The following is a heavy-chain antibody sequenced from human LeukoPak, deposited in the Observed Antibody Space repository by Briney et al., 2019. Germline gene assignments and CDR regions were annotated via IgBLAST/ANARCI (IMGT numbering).Heavy chain of an antibody. CDR1: GFTFSSYT. J-gene: IGHJ4*02. CDR2: ISSNGGST. Sequence: GGSLRLSCAASGFTFSSYTMYWVRQAPGKGLEYVSAISSNGGSTYYANSVKGRFTISRDNSKNTLYLQMGSLRGEDMAVYYCAREVNWRFDYWGQGTLVTVTS. D-gene: IGHD1-1*01. CDR3: AREVNWRFDY. V-gene: IGHV3-64*01.